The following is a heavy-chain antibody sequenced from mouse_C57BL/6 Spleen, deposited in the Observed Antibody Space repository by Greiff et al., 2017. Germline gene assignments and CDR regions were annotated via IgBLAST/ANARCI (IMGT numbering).Heavy chain of an antibody. D-gene: IGHD2-4*01. Sequence: QVQLQQPGAELVRPGSSVKLSCKASGYTFTSYWMHWVKQRPIQGLEWIGNIDPSDSETHYNQKFKDKATLTVDKSSSTAYMQLSSLTSEDSAVYYCARLPYYDYEYYFDYWGQGTTLTVSS. CDR2: IDPSDSET. CDR3: ARLPYYDYEYYFDY. CDR1: GYTFTSYW. V-gene: IGHV1-52*01. J-gene: IGHJ2*01.